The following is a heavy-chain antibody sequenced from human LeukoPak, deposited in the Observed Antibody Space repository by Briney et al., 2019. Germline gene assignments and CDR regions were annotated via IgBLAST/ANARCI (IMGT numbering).Heavy chain of an antibody. Sequence: ASVKVSCKASGYTFTGYYMHWVRQAPGQGLEWMGWINPNSGGTNYAQKFQGRVTMTRDTSISTAYMELSRLRSDDTAVYYCARHNRYSYGYGGRYYGMDVWGQGTTVTVSS. CDR1: GYTFTGYY. CDR2: INPNSGGT. D-gene: IGHD5-18*01. V-gene: IGHV1-2*02. CDR3: ARHNRYSYGYGGRYYGMDV. J-gene: IGHJ6*02.